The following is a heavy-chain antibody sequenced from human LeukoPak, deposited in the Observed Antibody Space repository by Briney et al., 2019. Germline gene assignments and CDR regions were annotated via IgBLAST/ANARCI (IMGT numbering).Heavy chain of an antibody. Sequence: AASVKVSCKASGGTFSSYAISWVRQAPGQGLEWMGGIIPIFGTANYAQKFQGRVTITADESTSTAYMELSSLRSEDTAVYYCARDLYYDFWSGYYGGTPLDYWGQGTLVTVSS. CDR3: ARDLYYDFWSGYYGGTPLDY. J-gene: IGHJ4*02. CDR2: IIPIFGTA. D-gene: IGHD3-3*01. V-gene: IGHV1-69*01. CDR1: GGTFSSYA.